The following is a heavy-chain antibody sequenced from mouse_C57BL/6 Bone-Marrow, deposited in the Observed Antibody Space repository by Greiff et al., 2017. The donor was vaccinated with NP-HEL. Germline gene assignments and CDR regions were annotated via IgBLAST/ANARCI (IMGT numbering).Heavy chain of an antibody. D-gene: IGHD1-1*02. Sequence: QVQLQQPGAELVRPGSSVKLSCKASGYTFTSYWMDWVKQRPGQGLEWIGNIYPSDSETHYNQKFKDKATLTVDKSSSTAYMQLSSLTSEDSAVYDCARRSMDPPYYYAMDYWGQGTSVTVSS. V-gene: IGHV1-61*01. CDR2: IYPSDSET. CDR1: GYTFTSYW. CDR3: ARRSMDPPYYYAMDY. J-gene: IGHJ4*01.